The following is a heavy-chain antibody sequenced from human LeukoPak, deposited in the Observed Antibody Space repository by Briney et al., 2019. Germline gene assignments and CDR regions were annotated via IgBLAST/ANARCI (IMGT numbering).Heavy chain of an antibody. CDR2: IGGSSSSI. V-gene: IGHV3-21*01. D-gene: IGHD4-11*01. J-gene: IGHJ3*02. Sequence: GGSLRLSCAASGFTFSSHWMTWIRQAPGKGLEWVSSIGGSSSSIYYADSVEGRFTISRDNAKNSLYLQMNSLRAEDTAVYYCARELQGEAFDIWGQGTMVTVSS. CDR1: GFTFSSHW. CDR3: ARELQGEAFDI.